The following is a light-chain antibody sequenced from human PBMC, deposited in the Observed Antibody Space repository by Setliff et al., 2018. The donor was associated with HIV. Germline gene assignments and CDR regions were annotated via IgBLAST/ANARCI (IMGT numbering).Light chain of an antibody. CDR3: QSYDSSLSGYV. CDR1: SSNIGAGYD. V-gene: IGLV1-40*01. CDR2: GNS. J-gene: IGLJ1*01. Sequence: QSALTQPPSVSGAPGQRVTISCTGSSSNIGAGYDVHWYQQLPGTAPKLLIYGNSNRPSGVPDRFSASKSGTSASLAIAGLQAEDEADYYCQSYDSSLSGYVFGTGTKVTV.